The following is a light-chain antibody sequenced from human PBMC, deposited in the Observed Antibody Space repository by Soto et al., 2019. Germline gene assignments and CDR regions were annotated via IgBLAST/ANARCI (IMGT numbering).Light chain of an antibody. CDR1: QSVGSN. V-gene: IGKV3-15*01. J-gene: IGKJ3*01. CDR3: QQYNNWPPFT. Sequence: EIVLTQSPATLSLSPGERATLSCRASQSVGSNLAWYQQKPGQAPRLLIYGASTRATGIPARFTGSGSGTEFTLTISSLQSEDFAVYYCQQYNNWPPFTFGPGTKVD. CDR2: GAS.